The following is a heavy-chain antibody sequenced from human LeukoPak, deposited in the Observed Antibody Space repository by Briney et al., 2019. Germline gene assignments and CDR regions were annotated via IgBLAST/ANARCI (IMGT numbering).Heavy chain of an antibody. Sequence: SVKVSCKASGGTFSSYAISWVRQAPGQGLEWMGGIIPIFGTANYAQKFQGRVTITADESTSTAYMELSSLRSEDTAVYYCARYSNYLPATLFFLQQYYFDYWGQGTLVTVSS. V-gene: IGHV1-69*13. J-gene: IGHJ4*02. CDR3: ARYSNYLPATLFFLQQYYFDY. D-gene: IGHD4-11*01. CDR2: IIPIFGTA. CDR1: GGTFSSYA.